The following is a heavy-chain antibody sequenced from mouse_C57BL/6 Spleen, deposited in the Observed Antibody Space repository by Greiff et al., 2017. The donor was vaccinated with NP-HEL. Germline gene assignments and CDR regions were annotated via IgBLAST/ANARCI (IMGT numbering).Heavy chain of an antibody. Sequence: QVQLKQPGAELVMPGASVKLSCKASGYTFTSYWMHWVKQRPGQGLEWIGEIDPSDSYTNYNQKFKGKSTLTVDKSSSTAYMQLSSLTSEDSAVYYCARSFITTNYFDYWGQGTTLTVSS. J-gene: IGHJ2*01. CDR3: ARSFITTNYFDY. D-gene: IGHD1-1*01. CDR1: GYTFTSYW. CDR2: IDPSDSYT. V-gene: IGHV1-69*01.